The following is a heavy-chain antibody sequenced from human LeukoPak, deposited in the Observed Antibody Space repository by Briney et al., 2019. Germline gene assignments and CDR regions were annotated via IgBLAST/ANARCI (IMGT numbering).Heavy chain of an antibody. Sequence: GGSLRLSCAASGFTFSSYAMHWVRQAPGKGLEWVAVISYDGSNKYYADSVKGRFTISRDNSKNTLYLQMNSLRAEGTAVYYCARGEYDILTGYLDYWGQGTLVTVSS. CDR3: ARGEYDILTGYLDY. D-gene: IGHD3-9*01. CDR2: ISYDGSNK. J-gene: IGHJ4*02. CDR1: GFTFSSYA. V-gene: IGHV3-30-3*01.